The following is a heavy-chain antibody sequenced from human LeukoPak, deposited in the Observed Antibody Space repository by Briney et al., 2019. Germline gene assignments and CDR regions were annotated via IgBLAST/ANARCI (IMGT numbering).Heavy chain of an antibody. Sequence: GESLKISCKGSGYSFTSYWIGWVRQAPGKGLEWVAFIRYDGSNKYYADSVKGRFTISRDNSKNTLYLQMNSLRAEDTAVYYCAKGRTEGGTLALDYWGQGTLVTVSS. CDR3: AKGRTEGGTLALDY. V-gene: IGHV3-30*02. CDR1: GYSFTSYW. D-gene: IGHD6-19*01. CDR2: IRYDGSNK. J-gene: IGHJ4*02.